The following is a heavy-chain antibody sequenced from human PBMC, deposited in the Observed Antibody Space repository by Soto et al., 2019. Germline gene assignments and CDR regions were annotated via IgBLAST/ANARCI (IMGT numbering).Heavy chain of an antibody. CDR2: INHSGST. CDR3: AREDGIAGETSAFDY. CDR1: GGSFSGYY. V-gene: IGHV4-34*01. Sequence: SETLSLTCAVYGGSFSGYYWSWIRQPPGKGLEWIGEINHSGSTNYNPSLKSRVTISVDTSKNQFSLKLSSVTAADTAVYYCAREDGIAGETSAFDYWGHGTLVTVSS. D-gene: IGHD1-26*01. J-gene: IGHJ4*01.